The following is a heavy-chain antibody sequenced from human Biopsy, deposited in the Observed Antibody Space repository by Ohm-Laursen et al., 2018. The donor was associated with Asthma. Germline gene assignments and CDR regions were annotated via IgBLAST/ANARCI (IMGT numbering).Heavy chain of an antibody. CDR2: ISSSSSTI. D-gene: IGHD3-22*01. Sequence: SLRLSCTASGFPFSNYVMSWVRQAPGKGLEWVSYISSSSSTIYYADSVKGRFTISRDNAKNSLYLQMNSLRAEDTAVYYCARDANIYYDSSGYYYNYYYGMDVWGQGTTVTVSS. CDR3: ARDANIYYDSSGYYYNYYYGMDV. J-gene: IGHJ6*02. CDR1: GFPFSNYV. V-gene: IGHV3-48*01.